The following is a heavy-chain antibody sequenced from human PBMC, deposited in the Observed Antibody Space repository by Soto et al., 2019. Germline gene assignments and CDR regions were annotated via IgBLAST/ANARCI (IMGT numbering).Heavy chain of an antibody. CDR1: KFTVNAYY. CDR2: ISGDSRDT. Sequence: QVQLLESGGGLVKPGGSLRLSCAASKFTVNAYYMAWIRQAPGKGLDWISYISGDSRDTNYADSVKGRFTIPRDNPKNSLYLQMNSLTVEDTSVYFFATGQQVRMDDIWGQGTMVTVSS. J-gene: IGHJ3*02. V-gene: IGHV3-11*03. CDR3: ATGQQVRMDDI. D-gene: IGHD6-13*01.